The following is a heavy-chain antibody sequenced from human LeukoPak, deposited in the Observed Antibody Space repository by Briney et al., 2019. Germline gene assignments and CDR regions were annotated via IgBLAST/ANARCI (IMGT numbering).Heavy chain of an antibody. D-gene: IGHD2-21*02. J-gene: IGHJ4*02. V-gene: IGHV3-21*01. CDR1: GFTFSSYS. Sequence: PGGSLGLSCAASGFTFSSYSMNWVRQAPGKGLEWVSSISSSSSYIYYADSVKGRFTISRGNAKNSLYLQMNSLRAEDTAVYYCASSAYCGGDCYVDYWGQGTLVTVSS. CDR2: ISSSSSYI. CDR3: ASSAYCGGDCYVDY.